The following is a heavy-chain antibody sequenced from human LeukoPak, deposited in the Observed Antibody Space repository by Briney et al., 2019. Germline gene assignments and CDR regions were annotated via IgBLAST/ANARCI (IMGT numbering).Heavy chain of an antibody. D-gene: IGHD5-24*01. Sequence: GGSLRLSCAASEFTFSSYKMNWVRQAPGKGLEWVSSISSAGDYIYYAESVKGRFTISRDNAENSLFLQMNSLRVEDTAVYYCAPHVEMTTIHDFDYWGQGTLVTVSS. J-gene: IGHJ4*02. V-gene: IGHV3-21*01. CDR3: APHVEMTTIHDFDY. CDR2: ISSAGDYI. CDR1: EFTFSSYK.